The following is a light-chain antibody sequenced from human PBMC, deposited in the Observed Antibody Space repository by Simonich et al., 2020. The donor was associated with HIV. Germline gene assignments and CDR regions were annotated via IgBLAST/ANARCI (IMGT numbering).Light chain of an antibody. V-gene: IGKV4-1*01. CDR3: QQYYSTPLT. CDR2: WAS. CDR1: RNILYNSNNKNY. Sequence: DIVMTQSPDSLAVSLGERATINCKSRRNILYNSNNKNYLAWYQQKPGQPPNLLIYWASTRESGVPDRFSGSGAGTDFTLTISILQAEDVALYYCQQYYSTPLTFGGGTKVEI. J-gene: IGKJ4*01.